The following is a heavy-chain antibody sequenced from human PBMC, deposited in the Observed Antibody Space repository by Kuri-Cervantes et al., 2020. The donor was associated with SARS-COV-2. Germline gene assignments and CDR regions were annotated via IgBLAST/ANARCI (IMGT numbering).Heavy chain of an antibody. CDR2: TNHSGST. J-gene: IGHJ3*02. V-gene: IGHV4-34*01. Sequence: ESLKISCAVSGGSFSGYYWSWTRQPPGKGLEWIGETNHSGSTNYNPSLKSRVTISVDTSKNQFSLKLSSVTAADTAVYYCARGEGIVLVVYALAFDIWGQGTMVTVSS. CDR1: GGSFSGYY. CDR3: ARGEGIVLVVYALAFDI. D-gene: IGHD2-8*02.